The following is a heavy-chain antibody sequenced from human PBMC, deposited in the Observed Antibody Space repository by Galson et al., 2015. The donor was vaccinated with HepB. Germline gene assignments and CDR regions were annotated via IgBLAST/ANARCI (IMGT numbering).Heavy chain of an antibody. J-gene: IGHJ4*02. V-gene: IGHV2-5*02. CDR2: FYWDDDK. CDR3: AQATRRATGFCTGGSCYSFDY. D-gene: IGHD2-8*02. Sequence: PALVKPTQTLTLTCTFSGFSLSTSGMAVGWVRQPPGMALEWLVIFYWDDDKSYSPSLRNRLTITKDTSKNQVVFTMTNMDPVDTGTYYCAQATRRATGFCTGGSCYSFDYWGQGILVTVSS. CDR1: GFSLSTSGMA.